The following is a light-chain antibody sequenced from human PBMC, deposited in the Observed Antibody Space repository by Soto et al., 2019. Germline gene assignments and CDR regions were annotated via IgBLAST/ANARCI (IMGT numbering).Light chain of an antibody. CDR2: GSS. Sequence: EVVLTQSPGTLSLSPGERATLSCRASQSVSNIYFAWYQQKPGEAPRLLIFGSSDSATGITDRFSGSGSGTDYTLTISRLEPEDCPVYYCQQYGSSPPYTFGQGPKLESK. CDR1: QSVSNIY. V-gene: IGKV3-20*01. J-gene: IGKJ2*01. CDR3: QQYGSSPPYT.